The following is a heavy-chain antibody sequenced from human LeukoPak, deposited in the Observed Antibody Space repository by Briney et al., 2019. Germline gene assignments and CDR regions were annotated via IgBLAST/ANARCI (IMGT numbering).Heavy chain of an antibody. Sequence: GGSLRLSCAASGFAFSTYWMSWVRQTPGKGLEWVAIIKQDGSEKYYGDSVKGRFTISRDNAKTSLYLEMNSLRVEDTAVYYCARPDYGGVVIDYWGQGTLVTVSS. CDR2: IKQDGSEK. CDR3: ARPDYGGVVIDY. J-gene: IGHJ4*02. CDR1: GFAFSTYW. D-gene: IGHD4-23*01. V-gene: IGHV3-7*01.